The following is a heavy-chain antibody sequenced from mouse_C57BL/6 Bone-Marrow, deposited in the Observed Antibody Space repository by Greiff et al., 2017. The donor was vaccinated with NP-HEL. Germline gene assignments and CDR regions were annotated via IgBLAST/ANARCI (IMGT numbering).Heavy chain of an antibody. J-gene: IGHJ2*01. D-gene: IGHD1-1*01. CDR3: AREDTTVPYYFDY. CDR2: IDPSDSYT. Sequence: VQLQQPGAELVRPGTSVKLSCKASGYTFTSYWMHWVKQRPGQGLEWIGVIDPSDSYTNYNQKFKGKATLTVDTSSSTAYMQLSSLTSEDSAVYYCAREDTTVPYYFDYWGQGTTLTVSS. V-gene: IGHV1-59*01. CDR1: GYTFTSYW.